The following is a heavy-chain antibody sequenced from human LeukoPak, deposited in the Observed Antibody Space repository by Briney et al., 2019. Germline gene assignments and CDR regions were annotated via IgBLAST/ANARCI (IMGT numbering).Heavy chain of an antibody. V-gene: IGHV3-23*01. CDR1: GFTVSSYA. J-gene: IGHJ4*02. CDR2: ICGNGDNT. CDR3: AKGNSPSCYGGLDF. D-gene: IGHD2-2*01. Sequence: RGSLRLSCAASGFTVSSYAMNWVRQAPGKGLEWVSGICGNGDNTYYADSVKGRFTISRDNSKNTLYLQMNSLRAEDTAMYYCAKGNSPSCYGGLDFWGQGTLVTVSS.